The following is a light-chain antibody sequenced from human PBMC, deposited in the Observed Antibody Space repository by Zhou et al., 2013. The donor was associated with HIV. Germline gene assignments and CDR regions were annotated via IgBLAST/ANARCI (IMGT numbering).Light chain of an antibody. CDR2: EVS. CDR1: QGVSSN. CDR3: QQYNNWPPLT. Sequence: EIVLTQSPGSLSLSPGERATLSCRASQGVSSNLAWYQQKPGQAPRLLIYEVSTRATGIPARFSGSGSGTEFTLTISSLQSEDFAVYYCQQYNNWPPLTFGGGTKVEIK. J-gene: IGKJ4*01. V-gene: IGKV3-15*01.